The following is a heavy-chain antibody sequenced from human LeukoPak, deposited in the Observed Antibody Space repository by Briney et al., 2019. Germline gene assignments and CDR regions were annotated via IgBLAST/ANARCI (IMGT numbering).Heavy chain of an antibody. CDR3: ATIRSAAATD. CDR2: IKSKTDGGTT. J-gene: IGHJ4*02. CDR1: GFIFSKAW. D-gene: IGHD6-13*01. V-gene: IGHV3-15*01. Sequence: GGSLRLSCAASGFIFSKAWMSWVRQAPGKGLEWVGRIKSKTDGGTTDYAAPVKGRFTISRDDSKNTLYLQMDSLKTEDTAVYHCATIRSAAATDWGQGTLVTVSS.